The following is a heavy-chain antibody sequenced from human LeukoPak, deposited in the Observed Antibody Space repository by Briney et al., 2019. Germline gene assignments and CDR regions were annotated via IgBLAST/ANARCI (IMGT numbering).Heavy chain of an antibody. Sequence: SETLSLTCTVSGGSISSYYWSWIRQPPGKGLEWIGYIYYSGSTYYNPSLKSRVTISVDTSKNQFSLKLSSVTAADTAVYYCARLGSSWHNWFDPWGQGTLVTVSS. D-gene: IGHD6-13*01. V-gene: IGHV4-59*08. CDR2: IYYSGST. CDR3: ARLGSSWHNWFDP. J-gene: IGHJ5*02. CDR1: GGSISSYY.